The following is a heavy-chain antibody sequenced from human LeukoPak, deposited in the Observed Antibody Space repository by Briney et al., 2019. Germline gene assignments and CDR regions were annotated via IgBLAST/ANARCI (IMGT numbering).Heavy chain of an antibody. D-gene: IGHD3-22*01. J-gene: IGHJ4*02. CDR2: ISGSGGST. CDR1: GFTFSSYA. V-gene: IGHV3-23*01. CDR3: AKDREYYYDSSGYSGYYFDY. Sequence: GGSLRLSCAASGFTFSSYAMSWVRQAPGKGLEWVSAISGSGGSTYYVDSVKGRFTISRDNSKKTLYLQTNSLRAEDTAVYYCAKDREYYYDSSGYSGYYFDYWGQGTLVTVSS.